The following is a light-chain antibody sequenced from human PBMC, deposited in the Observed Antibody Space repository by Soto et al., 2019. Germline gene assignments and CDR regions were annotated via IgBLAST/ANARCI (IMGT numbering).Light chain of an antibody. V-gene: IGKV1-5*01. J-gene: IGKJ1*01. CDR1: QTIRTW. CDR2: DAS. CDR3: QQYNTYPWT. Sequence: DIQLTQSPSTLSASVGDRVTITCRASQTIRTWLAWYQQKPGKAPKLLLYDASSLQSGVPSRVSGSGSGTEFTLTISSLQPDGFASYYCQQYNTYPWTFGQGAKVDNK.